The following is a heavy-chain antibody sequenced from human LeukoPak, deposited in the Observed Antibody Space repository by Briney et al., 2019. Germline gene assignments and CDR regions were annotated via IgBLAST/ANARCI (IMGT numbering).Heavy chain of an antibody. V-gene: IGHV3-23*01. J-gene: IGHJ4*02. CDR2: ISSSGGST. D-gene: IGHD6-13*01. Sequence: PGGSLRLSCAAYGFTFSSYAMSWVSQAPGKGLEWVSAISSSGGSTYYADSVKGRFTISRDNSKNTLYLQMNSLRADDTAVYYCAKRTAAAGSNFDYWGQGTLVTVSS. CDR1: GFTFSSYA. CDR3: AKRTAAAGSNFDY.